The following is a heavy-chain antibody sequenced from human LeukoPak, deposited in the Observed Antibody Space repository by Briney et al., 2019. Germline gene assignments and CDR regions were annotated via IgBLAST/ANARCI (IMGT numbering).Heavy chain of an antibody. Sequence: GGSLRLSCAASGFTFSSYSMNWVRQAPGKGLEWVSVIYSDGRTYYADSVKGRFSISRDNSKNTLYLQMDTLRAEDTAVYYCAKLKGWYGEGYFDYWGQGTLVTVSA. CDR3: AKLKGWYGEGYFDY. CDR2: IYSDGRT. V-gene: IGHV3-53*01. J-gene: IGHJ4*02. D-gene: IGHD3-10*01. CDR1: GFTFSSYS.